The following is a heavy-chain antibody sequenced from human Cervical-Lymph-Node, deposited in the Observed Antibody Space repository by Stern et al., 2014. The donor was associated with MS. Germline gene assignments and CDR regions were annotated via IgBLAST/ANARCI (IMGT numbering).Heavy chain of an antibody. D-gene: IGHD5-12*01. J-gene: IGHJ4*02. CDR3: AREGGYDWGYFYS. Sequence: QLVQSGAEVKKAGASVKVSCEASGYDFSVGYIHWLRQTPGQGLEWVGRISPKSGETIFAPTFQGRVTVTRDKSTKTADMQLSRLRSDDTAVYYCAREGGYDWGYFYSWGQGTLVTVSS. V-gene: IGHV1-2*06. CDR1: GYDFSVGY. CDR2: ISPKSGET.